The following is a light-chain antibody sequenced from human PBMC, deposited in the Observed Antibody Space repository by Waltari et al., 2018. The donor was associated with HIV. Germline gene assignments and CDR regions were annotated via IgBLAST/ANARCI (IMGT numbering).Light chain of an antibody. CDR2: EVN. Sequence: QSALTQSASVSGSPGQSITIPCTGTSSDVGSYNLASCYQHHPGKAPKLMIYEVNKRPSGVSNRFSGSKSGNTASLTISGLQAEDEADYYCCSYAGSSTSVVFGGGTKLTVL. CDR1: SSDVGSYNL. V-gene: IGLV2-23*02. CDR3: CSYAGSSTSVV. J-gene: IGLJ2*01.